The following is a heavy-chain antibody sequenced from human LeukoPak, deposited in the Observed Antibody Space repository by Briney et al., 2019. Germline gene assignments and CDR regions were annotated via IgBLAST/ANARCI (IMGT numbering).Heavy chain of an antibody. Sequence: GGSLRLSCAASGFTFSTYWLTWVRQAPGKGLEWVASIVQHGTEKHYVDSVKGRFTISRDNSKNSLYLQMNSLRAEDTAVYYCARGAVPAAAYDAFDMWGQGTMVTVSS. D-gene: IGHD2-2*01. CDR1: GFTFSTYW. CDR2: IVQHGTEK. CDR3: ARGAVPAAAYDAFDM. V-gene: IGHV3-7*04. J-gene: IGHJ3*02.